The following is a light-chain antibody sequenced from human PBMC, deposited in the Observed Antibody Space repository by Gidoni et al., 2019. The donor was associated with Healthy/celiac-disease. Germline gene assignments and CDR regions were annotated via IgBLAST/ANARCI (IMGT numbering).Light chain of an antibody. CDR2: RNN. J-gene: IGLJ3*02. CDR3: AAWDDSLSGRV. V-gene: IGLV1-47*01. Sequence: QSVLTQPPSSSGTPGQRVTIPCSGRSSNIGSNYVYWYQQLPGTAPKLLIYRNNQRHSGVPDRFSGSKSGTSASLAISGLRSEDEADYYCAAWDDSLSGRVFGGGTKLTVL. CDR1: SSNIGSNY.